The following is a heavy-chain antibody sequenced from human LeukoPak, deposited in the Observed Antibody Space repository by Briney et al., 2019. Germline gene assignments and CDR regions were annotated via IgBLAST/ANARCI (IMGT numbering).Heavy chain of an antibody. V-gene: IGHV1-18*01. Sequence: GASVKVSCKASGYTFTTYGISWVRQAPGQGLEWMGWISAYNGNTNYAQNLQGRVTMTTDTSTSTAYMELRSLRSDDTAVYYCARVNYYDTSGYKDYWGQGTLVTVSS. J-gene: IGHJ4*02. CDR3: ARVNYYDTSGYKDY. CDR1: GYTFTTYG. CDR2: ISAYNGNT. D-gene: IGHD3-22*01.